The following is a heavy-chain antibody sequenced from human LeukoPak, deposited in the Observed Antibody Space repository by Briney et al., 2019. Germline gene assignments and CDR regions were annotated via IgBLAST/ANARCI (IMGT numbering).Heavy chain of an antibody. CDR3: VKGQGYYFDY. CDR1: VFTFNNYA. J-gene: IGHJ4*02. Sequence: GGSLRLSCGAAVFTFNNYAIHWLRQAPGKGLEWVAIISFDGGNKYYADSVKGRFTISRDNSKNTLYLQMNSLRAEDTAVYYCVKGQGYYFDYWGQGTLVTVSS. V-gene: IGHV3-30-3*01. CDR2: ISFDGGNK.